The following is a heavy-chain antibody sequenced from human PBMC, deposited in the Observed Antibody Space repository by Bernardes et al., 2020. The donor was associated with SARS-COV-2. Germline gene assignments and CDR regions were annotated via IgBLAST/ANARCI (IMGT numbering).Heavy chain of an antibody. CDR1: GFTFSNYG. V-gene: IGHV3-30*03. D-gene: IGHD6-19*01. CDR3: AIGAVAGTESFGF. Sequence: GGSLRLSCAGSGFTFSNYGMHLVRPAPGKGVEWVATISYYGSQKKNSDPVKGRFTISRDNSKNTLFLQMNSLRTEDTAVHFCAIGAVAGTESFGFWGQGALVTVSS. J-gene: IGHJ4*02. CDR2: ISYYGSQK.